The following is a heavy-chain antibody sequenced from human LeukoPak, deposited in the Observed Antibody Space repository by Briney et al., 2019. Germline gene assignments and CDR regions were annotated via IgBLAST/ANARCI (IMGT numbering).Heavy chain of an antibody. D-gene: IGHD3-22*01. CDR1: GLSFSDYW. CDR2: ISGSGGST. CDR3: ARYPSYDDTSS. V-gene: IGHV3-23*01. J-gene: IGHJ4*02. Sequence: GGSLRLSCAASGLSFSDYWMSWVRQAAGKGLEWVSAISGSGGSTYYADSVKGRFTISRDNSENILYLQMNSLRVEDTAVYYCARYPSYDDTSSWGQGTLVTVSS.